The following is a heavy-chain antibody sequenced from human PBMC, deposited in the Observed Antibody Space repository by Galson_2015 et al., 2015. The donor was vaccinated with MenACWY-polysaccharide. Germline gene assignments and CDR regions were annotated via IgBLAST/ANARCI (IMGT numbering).Heavy chain of an antibody. D-gene: IGHD6-13*01. V-gene: IGHV3-21*01. J-gene: IGHJ4*03. CDR1: GFTFSSYS. Sequence: SLRLSCAASGFTFSSYSMNWVRQAPGKGLEWVSCISSSSSYIYYADSVKGRFTISRDNAKNSLSLQMNSLRAEDTAVYYCARGRSSWPYSFDYWGEGTTVTVSS. CDR3: ARGRSSWPYSFDY. CDR2: ISSSSSYI.